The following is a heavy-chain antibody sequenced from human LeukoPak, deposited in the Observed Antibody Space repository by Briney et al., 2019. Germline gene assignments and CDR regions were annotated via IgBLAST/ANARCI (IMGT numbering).Heavy chain of an antibody. V-gene: IGHV4-59*01. D-gene: IGHD3-10*01. CDR1: GGSISSYY. Sequence: SETLSLTCTVSGGSISSYYWSWIRQPPGKGLEWIGYIYYSGSTNYNPSLKSRVTISVDTSKNQFSLKLSSVTAADTAVYYCARDHFGPRGNWFDPWGQGTLVTVSP. J-gene: IGHJ5*02. CDR2: IYYSGST. CDR3: ARDHFGPRGNWFDP.